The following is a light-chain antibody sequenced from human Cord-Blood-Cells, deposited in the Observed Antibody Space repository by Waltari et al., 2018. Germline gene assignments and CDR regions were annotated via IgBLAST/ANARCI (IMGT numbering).Light chain of an antibody. V-gene: IGKV1-9*01. CDR1: QGISSY. CDR2: AAS. CDR3: QQLNSYPPMYT. Sequence: IQLTQSPSSLSASVADTVTITCRASQGISSYLAWYQQKPGKAPKLLIYAASTLQSGVPSRFSGSGSGTDFTLTISSLQPEDFATYYCQQLNSYPPMYTFGQGTKLEIK. J-gene: IGKJ2*01.